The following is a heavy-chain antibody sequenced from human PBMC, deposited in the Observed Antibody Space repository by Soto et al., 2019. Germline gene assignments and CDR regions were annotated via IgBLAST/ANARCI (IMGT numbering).Heavy chain of an antibody. CDR2: IKQDGSEK. CDR1: GFTFSSYW. CDR3: ARDLSARRGWFDP. J-gene: IGHJ5*02. Sequence: EVQLVESGGGLVQPGGSLRLSCAASGFTFSSYWMSWVRQAPGKGLEWVANIKQDGSEKYYVDSVKGRFTISRDNAKNSLYLQMNSLRAEETAVDYWARDLSARRGWFDPWGQGTLVTVSS. V-gene: IGHV3-7*01.